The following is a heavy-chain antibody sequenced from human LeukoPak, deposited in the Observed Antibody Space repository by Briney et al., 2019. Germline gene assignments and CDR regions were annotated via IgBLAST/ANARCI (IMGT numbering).Heavy chain of an antibody. CDR3: ARDPGSSSFDY. D-gene: IGHD6-13*01. CDR1: GFTFSRFW. Sequence: PGGSLRLSCVASGFTFSRFWMSWVRQAPGKGLEFVANIDQDGSVRNYAHSVKGRFIISRDNAKNSLYLQMDSLRAEDRAVYFCARDPGSSSFDYWGLGNPVTVSS. V-gene: IGHV3-7*01. J-gene: IGHJ4*02. CDR2: IDQDGSVR.